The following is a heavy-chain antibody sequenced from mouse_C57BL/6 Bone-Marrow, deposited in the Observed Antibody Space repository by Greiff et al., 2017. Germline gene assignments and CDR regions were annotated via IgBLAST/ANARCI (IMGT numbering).Heavy chain of an antibody. CDR3: AGTGDYDGGYAMDY. D-gene: IGHD2-4*01. CDR1: GYTFTEYT. CDR2: FYPGSGSI. J-gene: IGHJ4*01. Sequence: VQLQQSGAELVKPGASVTLSCKASGYTFTEYTIHWVKQRPGQGLEWIGWFYPGSGSIKYNEKFKDKATLTADKSSSTAYMQLSSLTSEDSAVYFCAGTGDYDGGYAMDYWGQGTSVTVSS. V-gene: IGHV1-62-2*01.